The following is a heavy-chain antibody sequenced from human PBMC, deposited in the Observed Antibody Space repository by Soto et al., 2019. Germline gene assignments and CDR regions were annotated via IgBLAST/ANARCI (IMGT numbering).Heavy chain of an antibody. CDR2: ISDSDGST. Sequence: GGSLRLSCAASGFTFSNYAMSWVRQALGKGLEWVSTISDSDGSTYYADSVKGRFTISRDNSKNTLYLQMNSLRVEDTAVYYCAKDYHVWFGENWGQGTLVTVSS. CDR1: GFTFSNYA. D-gene: IGHD3-10*01. J-gene: IGHJ4*02. CDR3: AKDYHVWFGEN. V-gene: IGHV3-23*01.